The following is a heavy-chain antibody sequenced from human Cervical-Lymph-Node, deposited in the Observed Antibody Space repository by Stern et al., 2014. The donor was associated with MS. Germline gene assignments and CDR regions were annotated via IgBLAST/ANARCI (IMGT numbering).Heavy chain of an antibody. Sequence: EVQLVESGGGLVQPGGSLRLSCAASGFTFSSYAMSWVRQAPGKGLEWLSAISGSGIATYYAGSVKGRVTIVRDKAKNTLYLQMNSLRAEDTAVYYCAKNPLPRYASGTYFDFWGQGNLVTVSS. J-gene: IGHJ4*02. CDR2: ISGSGIAT. CDR1: GFTFSSYA. D-gene: IGHD3-10*01. V-gene: IGHV3-23*04. CDR3: AKNPLPRYASGTYFDF.